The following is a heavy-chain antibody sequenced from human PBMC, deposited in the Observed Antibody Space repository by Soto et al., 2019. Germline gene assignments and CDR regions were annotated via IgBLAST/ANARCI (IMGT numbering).Heavy chain of an antibody. Sequence: QVVLEQSGGEVKKPGASVKVSCKASGYTFSGYSITWVRQAPGQGLEWMGRISGYNGNTNYARTLRDRLTLTTDTSTSTAYMELRSRTSDDTAGYYCARDVFCGGAPACPDMDVWGQGTTVTVSS. CDR2: ISGYNGNT. CDR1: GYTFSGYS. J-gene: IGHJ6*02. CDR3: ARDVFCGGAPACPDMDV. V-gene: IGHV1-18*04. D-gene: IGHD2-21*01.